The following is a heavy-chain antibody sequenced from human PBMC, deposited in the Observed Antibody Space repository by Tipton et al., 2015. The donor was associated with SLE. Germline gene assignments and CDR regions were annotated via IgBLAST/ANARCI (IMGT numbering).Heavy chain of an antibody. CDR1: GDSISSSSYY. J-gene: IGHJ4*02. D-gene: IGHD2-15*01. Sequence: PGLVKPSETLSLTCIVSGDSISSSSYYWGWIRQPPGKGLEWVGTVYYTGNTFYNPSLKSRVSISVDRSKNHLTLMLTSVTAADTAVYYCARSSGDSLYYFNYWGQGALVTVSS. V-gene: IGHV4-39*06. CDR2: VYYTGNT. CDR3: ARSSGDSLYYFNY.